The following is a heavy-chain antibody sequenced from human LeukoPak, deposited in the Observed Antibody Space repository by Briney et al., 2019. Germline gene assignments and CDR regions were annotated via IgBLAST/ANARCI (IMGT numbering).Heavy chain of an antibody. Sequence: GGSLRLSCAASGFTVSSNYMSWVRQAPGKGLEWVSVIYSGGSTYYADSVKGRFTISRDNSKNTLYLQMNSLRAEDTAVYYCARDCGGDCSGFDYWGQGTLVTVSS. D-gene: IGHD2-21*02. J-gene: IGHJ4*02. CDR3: ARDCGGDCSGFDY. CDR2: IYSGGST. V-gene: IGHV3-66*01. CDR1: GFTVSSNY.